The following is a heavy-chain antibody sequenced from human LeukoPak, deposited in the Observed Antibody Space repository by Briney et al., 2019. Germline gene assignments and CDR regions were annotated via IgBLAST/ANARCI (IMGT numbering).Heavy chain of an antibody. CDR2: ISSSSSYI. V-gene: IGHV3-21*01. Sequence: GGSLRLSCAASGFTFSSYSMNWVRQAPGKGLEWVSSISSSSSYIYYADSVKGRFTISRDNAKNSLYLQMNGLRAEDTAVYYCARVGCSGGSCYVYFQHWGQGTLVTVSS. CDR3: ARVGCSGGSCYVYFQH. J-gene: IGHJ1*01. CDR1: GFTFSSYS. D-gene: IGHD2-15*01.